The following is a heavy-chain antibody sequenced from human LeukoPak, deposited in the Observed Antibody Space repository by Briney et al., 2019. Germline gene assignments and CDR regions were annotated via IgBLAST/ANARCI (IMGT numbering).Heavy chain of an antibody. V-gene: IGHV4-59*01. CDR2: IYYSGST. CDR1: AGSISSYY. D-gene: IGHD3-3*01. J-gene: IGHJ6*02. Sequence: SETLSLTCTYSAGSISSYYWSWIRQPPGKGLEWIGYIYYSGSTNYNPSLKSRVTISVDTSKNQFSLKLSSVTAADTAVYYCARLPNVNRQSITIFGVVTEHYYYYGMDVWGQGTTVTVSS. CDR3: ARLPNVNRQSITIFGVVTEHYYYYGMDV.